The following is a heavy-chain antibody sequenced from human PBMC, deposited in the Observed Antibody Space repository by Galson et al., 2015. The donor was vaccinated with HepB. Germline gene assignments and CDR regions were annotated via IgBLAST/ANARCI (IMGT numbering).Heavy chain of an antibody. CDR3: ARCIAVAGTTLIPSYYYYGMDV. V-gene: IGHV3-30-3*01. Sequence: SLRLSCAASGFTFSSYAMHWVRQAPGKGLEWVTVISYDGSNKYYADTVKGRFTISRDNYKNTLYLQMNSLRAEDTAVYYCARCIAVAGTTLIPSYYYYGMDVWGQGTTVTVSS. J-gene: IGHJ6*02. CDR2: ISYDGSNK. D-gene: IGHD6-19*01. CDR1: GFTFSSYA.